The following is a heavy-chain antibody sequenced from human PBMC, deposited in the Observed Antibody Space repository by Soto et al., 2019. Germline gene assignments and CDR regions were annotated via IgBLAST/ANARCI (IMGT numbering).Heavy chain of an antibody. Sequence: GGSLRLSCAASGFTFSSYWMHWVRQAPGKGLVWVSRINSDGSSTRYADSVKGRFTISRDNAKNTLYLQMNSLRAEDTAVYYCARETDPLGSYYGMDVWGQGTTVTVSS. J-gene: IGHJ6*02. CDR2: INSDGSST. V-gene: IGHV3-74*01. CDR3: ARETDPLGSYYGMDV. CDR1: GFTFSSYW.